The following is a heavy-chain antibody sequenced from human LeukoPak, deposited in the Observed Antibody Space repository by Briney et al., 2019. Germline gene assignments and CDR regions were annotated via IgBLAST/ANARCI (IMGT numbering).Heavy chain of an antibody. CDR1: GFTFSSYS. Sequence: GGSLRLSCAASGFTFSSYSMNWVRQAPGKGLEWVSSISSSSSYIYYADSVKGRFTISRDNAKNSLYLQMNSLRAEDTAVYYCARTSIMDYSENKNYYRWSDNWGQGTLVTVYS. CDR2: ISSSSSYI. D-gene: IGHD2-8*02. V-gene: IGHV3-21*01. CDR3: ARTSIMDYSENKNYYRWSDN. J-gene: IGHJ4*02.